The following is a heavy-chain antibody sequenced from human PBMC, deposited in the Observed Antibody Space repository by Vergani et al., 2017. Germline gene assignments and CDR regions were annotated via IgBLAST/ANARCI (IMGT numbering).Heavy chain of an antibody. J-gene: IGHJ4*02. CDR2: IYPSDSDT. Sequence: VELVQSGPEMRKPGESLKISCKGSEYSFGNYWIGWVRQMPGKGLEWMGIIYPSDSDTRYSPSFQDQVTISADKSISTAFLQWDSLKASDTALYDCARHTTYTDSWGQGTMVTVSS. CDR3: ARHTTYTDS. V-gene: IGHV5-51*01. D-gene: IGHD1-1*01. CDR1: EYSFGNYW.